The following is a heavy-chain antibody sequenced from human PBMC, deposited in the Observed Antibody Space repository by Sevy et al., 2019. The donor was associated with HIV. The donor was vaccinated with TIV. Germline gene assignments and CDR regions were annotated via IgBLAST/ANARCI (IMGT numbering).Heavy chain of an antibody. CDR2: ISGSGGST. V-gene: IGHV3-23*01. CDR1: GFTFSSYA. D-gene: IGHD3-22*01. J-gene: IGHJ4*02. CDR3: AKESAYYDSSGYYTDGGYFDY. Sequence: GGSPRLSCAASGFTFSSYAMSWVRQAPGKGLEWVSAISGSGGSTYYADSVKGRFTISRDNSKNTLYLQMNSLRAEDTAVYYCAKESAYYDSSGYYTDGGYFDYWGQGTLVTVSS.